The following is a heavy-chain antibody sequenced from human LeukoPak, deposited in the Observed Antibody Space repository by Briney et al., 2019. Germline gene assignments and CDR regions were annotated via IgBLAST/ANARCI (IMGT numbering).Heavy chain of an antibody. V-gene: IGHV1-69*05. J-gene: IGHJ4*02. CDR1: GGTFSSYA. CDR2: IIPIFGTA. Sequence: SVKVSCKASGGTFSSYAISWVRQAPGQGVEWMGGIIPIFGTANYAQKFQGRVTITTDESTSTAYMELSSLRSEDTAVYYCASLVEAAANFDYWGQGTLVAVSS. D-gene: IGHD6-13*01. CDR3: ASLVEAAANFDY.